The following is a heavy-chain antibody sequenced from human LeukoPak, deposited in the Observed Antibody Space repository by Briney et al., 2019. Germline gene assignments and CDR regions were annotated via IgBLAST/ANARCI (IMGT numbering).Heavy chain of an antibody. D-gene: IGHD3-3*01. V-gene: IGHV3-66*01. CDR2: IYSGGST. CDR3: ARVVWSYYFDY. Sequence: GGSLRLSSAAPGFTVSSNYMSWVRQAPGKGLEWGSVIYSGGSTYYADFVKGKFTISRDNSKNTLYLQMNSLRAEDTAVYYCARVVWSYYFDYWGQGTLVTVSS. CDR1: GFTVSSNY. J-gene: IGHJ4*02.